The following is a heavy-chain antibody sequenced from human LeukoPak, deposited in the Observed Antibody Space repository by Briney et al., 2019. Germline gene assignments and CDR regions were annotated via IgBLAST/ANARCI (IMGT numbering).Heavy chain of an antibody. CDR1: GFTFSSYG. D-gene: IGHD3-10*01. CDR2: ISYDGSNK. J-gene: IGHJ4*02. CDR3: AKDRFRFGAQDY. V-gene: IGHV3-30*18. Sequence: GGSLRLSCAASGFTFSSYGMHWVPQAPAKGLEWVAVISYDGSNKYYADSVKGRFTISRDNSKNTLYLQMNSLRAEDMAVYYCAKDRFRFGAQDYWGQGTLVTVSS.